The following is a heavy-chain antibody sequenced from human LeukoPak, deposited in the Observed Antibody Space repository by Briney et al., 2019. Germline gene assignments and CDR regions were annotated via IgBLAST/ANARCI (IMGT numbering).Heavy chain of an antibody. CDR3: AREGIAAAGTVDY. V-gene: IGHV1-69*13. CDR2: IIPIFGTA. Sequence: SVKVSCKASGYTFTSYYMHWVRQAPGQGLEWMGGIIPIFGTANYAQKFQGRVTITADESTSTAYMELSSLRSEDTAVYYCAREGIAAAGTVDYWGQGTLVTVFS. D-gene: IGHD6-13*01. CDR1: GYTFTSYY. J-gene: IGHJ4*02.